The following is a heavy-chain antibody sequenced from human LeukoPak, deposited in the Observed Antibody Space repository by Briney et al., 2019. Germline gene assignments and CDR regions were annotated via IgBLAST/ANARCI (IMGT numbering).Heavy chain of an antibody. CDR1: GFTFSSYS. J-gene: IGHJ6*02. V-gene: IGHV3-21*01. Sequence: AGGSLRLSCAASGFTFSSYSMNWVRQAPGKGLEWVSSISSSSSYIYYADSVKGQFTISRDNAKNSLYLQMNSLRAEDTAVYYCARGRVTMVRGATHYYYYGMDVWGQGTTVTVSS. CDR3: ARGRVTMVRGATHYYYYGMDV. CDR2: ISSSSSYI. D-gene: IGHD3-10*01.